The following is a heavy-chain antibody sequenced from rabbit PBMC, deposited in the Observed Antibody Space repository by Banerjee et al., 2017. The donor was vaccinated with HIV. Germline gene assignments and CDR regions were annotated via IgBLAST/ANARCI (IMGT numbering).Heavy chain of an antibody. V-gene: IGHV1S40*01. CDR3: ARDTDLAYASSSGYSPFNL. CDR1: GFSFSSSYY. CDR2: IYAGSSGST. J-gene: IGHJ4*01. D-gene: IGHD1-1*01. Sequence: QSLEESGGDLVKPGASLTLTCTASGFSFSSSYYMCWVRQAPGKGLEWIACIYAGSSGSTYYASWAKGRFTISKTSSTTVTLQMTSLTAADTATYFCARDTDLAYASSSGYSPFNLWGPGTLVTVS.